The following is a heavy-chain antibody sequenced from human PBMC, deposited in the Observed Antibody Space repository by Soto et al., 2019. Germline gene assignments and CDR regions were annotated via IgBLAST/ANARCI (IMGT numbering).Heavy chain of an antibody. CDR1: GFIFTGYA. V-gene: IGHV3-23*01. D-gene: IGHD6-19*01. CDR3: AKGSRYSSGWYGSH. Sequence: GGSLRLSXAASGFIFTGYAMSWVRQAPGKGLEWVSDISGGSGTTHYADSVKGRFTISRDNSKNTLYLQMNSLRADDTAVYYCAKGSRYSSGWYGSHWGQGTLVTVSS. J-gene: IGHJ4*02. CDR2: ISGGSGTT.